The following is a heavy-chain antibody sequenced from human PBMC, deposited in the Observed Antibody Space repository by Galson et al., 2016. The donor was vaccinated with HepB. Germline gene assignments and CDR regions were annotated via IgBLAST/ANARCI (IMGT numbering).Heavy chain of an antibody. CDR2: ISVFNGNT. Sequence: SVKVSCKASGYTLSNFGITWLRQAPGQGLEWMGWISVFNGNTHYAQKVQGRVTMTTDTSTSTAYMDLTSLRSDDTAVYYCAREDGGTSFDSWGQGTRVTVSS. V-gene: IGHV1-18*01. CDR1: GYTLSNFG. J-gene: IGHJ4*02. D-gene: IGHD4-23*01. CDR3: AREDGGTSFDS.